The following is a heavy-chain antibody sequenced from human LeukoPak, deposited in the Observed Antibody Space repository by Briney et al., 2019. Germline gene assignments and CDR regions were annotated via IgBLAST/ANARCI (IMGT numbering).Heavy chain of an antibody. CDR1: GFTFSSYW. V-gene: IGHV3-7*03. CDR2: IKQDGSEK. CDR3: ARSPTSGYDFWSGYYYYGMDV. J-gene: IGHJ6*02. D-gene: IGHD3-3*01. Sequence: TGGSLRLSCAASGFTFSSYWMSWVRQAPGKGLEWVANIKQDGSEKYYVDSVKGRFTISRDNAENSLYLQMNSLRAEDTAVYYCARSPTSGYDFWSGYYYYGMDVWGQGTTVTVSS.